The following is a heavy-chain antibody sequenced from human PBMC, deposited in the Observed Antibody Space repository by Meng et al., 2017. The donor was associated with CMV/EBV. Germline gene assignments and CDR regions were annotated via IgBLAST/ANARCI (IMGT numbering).Heavy chain of an antibody. CDR1: GGSIRSSSSY. J-gene: IGHJ4*02. Sequence: QLQLQESGPGLVKPWETLSRTCTVSGGSIRSSSSYWGWIRQPPGKGLEWIGSIYYSGSTYYNPSLKSRVTISVDTSKNQFSLKLSSVTAADTAVYYCARGVTGPTDYWGQGTLVTVS. CDR2: IYYSGST. V-gene: IGHV4-39*07. D-gene: IGHD5-18*01. CDR3: ARGVTGPTDY.